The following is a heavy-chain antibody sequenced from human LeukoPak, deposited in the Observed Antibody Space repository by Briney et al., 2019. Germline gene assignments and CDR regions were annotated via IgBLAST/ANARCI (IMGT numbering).Heavy chain of an antibody. CDR2: INAGNGNT. J-gene: IGHJ5*02. D-gene: IGHD6-13*01. CDR3: AREATYSSSWYKKGWFDP. Sequence: ASVKVSCKASGYSFTTYAMHWVRQAPGQRLEWMGWINAGNGNTKYSQDFQGRVTMTRDTSISTAYMELSRLRSDDTAVYYCAREATYSSSWYKKGWFDPWGQGTLVTVSS. CDR1: GYSFTTYA. V-gene: IGHV1-3*01.